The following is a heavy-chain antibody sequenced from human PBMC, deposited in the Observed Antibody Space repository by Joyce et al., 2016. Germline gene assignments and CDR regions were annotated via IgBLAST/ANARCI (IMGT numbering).Heavy chain of an antibody. J-gene: IGHJ4*02. CDR1: GFNFSNYW. CDR3: VRDQYYYDSSGSSFAV. D-gene: IGHD3-22*01. Sequence: EVQLVESGGGLVQPGGSLRLTCAVAGFNFSNYWMSWVRQAPGQGLEWVANIKQDGSEKYYVDSVKGRFTISRDNANNSVYLQMNSLRAEDTAVYYCVRDQYYYDSSGSSFAVWGRGTLVTVSS. CDR2: IKQDGSEK. V-gene: IGHV3-7*01.